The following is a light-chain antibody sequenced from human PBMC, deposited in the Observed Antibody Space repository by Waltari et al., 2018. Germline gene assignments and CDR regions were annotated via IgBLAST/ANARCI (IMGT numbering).Light chain of an antibody. CDR1: QSVGTY. V-gene: IGKV3-15*01. Sequence: EIVMTQSPATLSVSPGERATLSCRASQSVGTYLAWYPEKPGQGPRLLISGASIRATGIPARFSGSVSGTEFTLTISSLQSEDFAVYYCQQYNYWPLTFGGGTKVEIK. CDR3: QQYNYWPLT. CDR2: GAS. J-gene: IGKJ4*01.